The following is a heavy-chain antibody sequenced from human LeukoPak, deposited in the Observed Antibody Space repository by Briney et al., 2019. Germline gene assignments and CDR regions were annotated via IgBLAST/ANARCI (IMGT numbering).Heavy chain of an antibody. CDR1: GFTFNSYA. CDR3: AKSVSVHLVRQAFDL. V-gene: IGHV3-23*01. Sequence: PGGSLRLSCAASGFTFNSYAMSWVRQAPGKGLEWVSCISSSGENTYYADSVKGRFTISRDNFKNTMYVQMSSLRGEDTAVYYCAKSVSVHLVRQAFDLWGQGTMVTVSS. D-gene: IGHD3-16*01. J-gene: IGHJ3*01. CDR2: ISSSGENT.